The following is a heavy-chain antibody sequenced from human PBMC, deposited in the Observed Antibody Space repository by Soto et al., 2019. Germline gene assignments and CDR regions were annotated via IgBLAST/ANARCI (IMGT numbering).Heavy chain of an antibody. V-gene: IGHV4-59*08. CDR1: GGSISSDY. Sequence: SETLSLTCTVSGGSISSDYWSWIRQPPGKGLEWIGYIYYSGSTNYNPSLKSRVTISVDTSKNQFSLKLSSVTAADTAVYYCARRIGMVHYYYYMDVWGKGTTVTVSS. CDR3: ARRIGMVHYYYYMDV. D-gene: IGHD3-10*01. J-gene: IGHJ6*03. CDR2: IYYSGST.